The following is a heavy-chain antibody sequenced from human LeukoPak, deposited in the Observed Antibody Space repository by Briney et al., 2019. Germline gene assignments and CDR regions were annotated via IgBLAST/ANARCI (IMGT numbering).Heavy chain of an antibody. J-gene: IGHJ6*02. CDR3: AREYSSSSTYYYYGMDV. CDR2: IIPIFGTA. Sequence: SVKVSCKASGGTFISYAISWVRQAPGRGLEWMGGIIPIFGTANYAQKFQGRVTITADESTSTAYMELSSLRSEDTAVYYCAREYSSSSTYYYYGMDVWGQGTTVTVSS. CDR1: GGTFISYA. D-gene: IGHD6-6*01. V-gene: IGHV1-69*01.